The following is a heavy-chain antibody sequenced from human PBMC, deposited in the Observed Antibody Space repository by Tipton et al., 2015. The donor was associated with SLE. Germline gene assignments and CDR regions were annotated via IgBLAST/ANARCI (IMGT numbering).Heavy chain of an antibody. Sequence: TLSLTCAVYGGSFSSYYWSWIRQPPGKGLEWIGEINHSGSTNYNPSLKSRVTISVDTSKNQFSLKLSSVTAADTAVYYCSRKRNGMGIWGQGTMVTVSS. D-gene: IGHD5-24*01. V-gene: IGHV4-34*01. CDR2: INHSGST. CDR1: GGSFSSYY. CDR3: SRKRNGMGI. J-gene: IGHJ3*02.